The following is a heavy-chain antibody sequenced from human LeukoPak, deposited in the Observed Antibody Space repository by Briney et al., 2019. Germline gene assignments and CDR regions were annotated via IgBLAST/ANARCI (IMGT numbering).Heavy chain of an antibody. CDR3: VRDGGVYAFDS. D-gene: IGHD5/OR15-5a*01. CDR1: GFIFSSFW. V-gene: IGHV3-74*01. J-gene: IGHJ4*02. Sequence: GGSLRLSCAASGFIFSSFWMHWVRQVPGKGPVWVSHISKDGSSTSYADSVRGRVTISRDNAKSTLYLQMNSLRAEDTAVYYCVRDGGVYAFDSWGLGTLVTVSS. CDR2: ISKDGSST.